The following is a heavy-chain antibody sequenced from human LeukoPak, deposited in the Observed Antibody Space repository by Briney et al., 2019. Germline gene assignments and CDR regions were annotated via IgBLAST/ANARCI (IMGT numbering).Heavy chain of an antibody. CDR3: ARGGSSWPIPPHWFDY. J-gene: IGHJ4*02. CDR1: GDSITTGNYY. D-gene: IGHD6-13*01. CDR2: VYTSGAT. Sequence: SETLSLTCTVSGDSITTGNYYWSWVRQPAGKGLEWIGRVYTSGATNSNPSLKNRVSISIDPSKNQFSLDLDSVTAADTAVYYCARGGSSWPIPPHWFDYWGPGVLVTVSS. V-gene: IGHV4-61*02.